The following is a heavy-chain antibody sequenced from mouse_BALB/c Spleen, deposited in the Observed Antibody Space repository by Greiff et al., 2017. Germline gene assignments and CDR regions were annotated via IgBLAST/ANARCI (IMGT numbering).Heavy chain of an antibody. CDR2: ISSGGST. CDR1: GFTFSSYA. D-gene: IGHD1-1*01. Sequence: EVQGVESGGGLVKPGGSLKLSCAASGFTFSSYAMSWVRQTPEKRLEWVASISSGGSTYYPDSVKGRFTISRDNARNILYLQMSSLRSEDTAMYYCARPSGSSFYWYFDVWGAGTTVTVSS. J-gene: IGHJ1*01. CDR3: ARPSGSSFYWYFDV. V-gene: IGHV5-6-5*01.